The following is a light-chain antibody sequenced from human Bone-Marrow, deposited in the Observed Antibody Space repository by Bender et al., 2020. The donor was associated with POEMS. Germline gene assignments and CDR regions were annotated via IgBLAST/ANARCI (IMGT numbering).Light chain of an antibody. CDR1: SSDVGTYNL. J-gene: IGLJ3*02. V-gene: IGLV2-14*02. CDR3: VAWDASLNGWV. Sequence: QSVLTQPPSVSGTPGQRVTISCTGASSDVGTYNLVSWYQQHPGEAPKLIIYEVSKRPSGVSNRFSGSKSGNTVSLSISGLQSDDEAIYFCVAWDASLNGWVFGGGTKLTVL. CDR2: EVS.